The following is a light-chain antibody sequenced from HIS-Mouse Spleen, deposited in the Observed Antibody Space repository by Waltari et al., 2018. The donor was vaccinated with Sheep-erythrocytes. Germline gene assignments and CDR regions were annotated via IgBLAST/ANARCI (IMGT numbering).Light chain of an antibody. V-gene: IGLV2-23*01. CDR3: CSYAGSSTPWV. Sequence: QSALTQPASVSGYPGQPITIPCTGTSSDIGSYNLVPWYQQHPGKAPKLMIYEGSKRPSGVSNRFSGSKSGNTASLTISGLQREDEADYYCCSYAGSSTPWVFGGGTKLTVL. CDR1: SSDIGSYNL. J-gene: IGLJ3*02. CDR2: EGS.